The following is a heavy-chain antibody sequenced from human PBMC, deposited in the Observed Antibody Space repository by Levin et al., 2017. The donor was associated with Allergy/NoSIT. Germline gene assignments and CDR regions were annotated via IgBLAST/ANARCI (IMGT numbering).Heavy chain of an antibody. CDR1: GFTFSSHV. V-gene: IGHV3-30*03. D-gene: IGHD5-12*01. CDR2: IFYDGNNK. CDR3: AIRGRVTTRLLGY. J-gene: IGHJ4*02. Sequence: GESLKISCAASGFTFSSHVMHWVRQAPGKGLEWVAAIFYDGNNKYYADSVRGRFTISRDNSKNTLYLQMNSLRTEDTSVYYCAIRGRVTTRLLGYWGQGTLVTVSS.